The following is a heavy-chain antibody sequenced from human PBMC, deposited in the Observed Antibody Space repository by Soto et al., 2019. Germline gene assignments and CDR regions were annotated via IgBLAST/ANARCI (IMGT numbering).Heavy chain of an antibody. V-gene: IGHV3-23*01. CDR2: ISGSGGGT. CDR3: AKREGPYCGGDCFVD. D-gene: IGHD2-21*02. Sequence: GGSLRLSCAASGFTFSTYVMSWVRQAPGKGLEWVSAISGSGGGTYYADSVKGRFTISRDNSKNTLYLQMNSLRAEDTAVYYCAKREGPYCGGDCFVDWGQGALVTVAS. CDR1: GFTFSTYV. J-gene: IGHJ4*02.